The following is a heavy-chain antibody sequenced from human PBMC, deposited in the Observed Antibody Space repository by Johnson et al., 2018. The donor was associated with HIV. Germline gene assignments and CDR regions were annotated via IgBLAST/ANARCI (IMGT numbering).Heavy chain of an antibody. CDR1: GFTVSSNY. V-gene: IGHV3-53*01. Sequence: VQLVESGGGLIQPGGSLRLSCAASGFTVSSNYMSWVRQAPGKGLEWVSVIYSGGSTYYADSVKGRFTISRDNSKNTLYLQMNSLRAEDTAVYYCTTDGYSSSWNRDAFDIWGQGTMVTVSS. CDR3: TTDGYSSSWNRDAFDI. CDR2: IYSGGST. D-gene: IGHD6-13*01. J-gene: IGHJ3*02.